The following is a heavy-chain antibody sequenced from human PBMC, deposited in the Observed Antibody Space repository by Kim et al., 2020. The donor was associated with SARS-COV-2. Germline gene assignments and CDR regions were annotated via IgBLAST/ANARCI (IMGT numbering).Heavy chain of an antibody. CDR3: AKTTAQLLYSSVGGGVGWADY. CDR2: ISGSGGST. Sequence: GGSLRLSCAASGFTFSSYAMSWVRQAPGKGLEWVSAISGSGGSTYYADSVKGRFTISRDNSKNTLYLQMNSLRAEDTAVYYCAKTTAQLLYSSVGGGVGWADYWGQGTLVTVSS. D-gene: IGHD6-19*01. CDR1: GFTFSSYA. V-gene: IGHV3-23*01. J-gene: IGHJ4*02.